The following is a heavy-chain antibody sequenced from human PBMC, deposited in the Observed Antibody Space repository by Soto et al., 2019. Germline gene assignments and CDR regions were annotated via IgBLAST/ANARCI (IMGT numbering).Heavy chain of an antibody. J-gene: IGHJ4*02. CDR3: TRGPRSTSTGTGAF. CDR2: INDDGIST. CDR1: GFTFSMFW. Sequence: GGSLRLSCAASGFTFSMFWMHWVRQVPGKGPEWVSRINDDGISTNYADSVKGRFTISRDNAKNILYLQMNALRVEDTAVYYCTRGPRSTSTGTGAFWGQGTLVTV. D-gene: IGHD1-1*01. V-gene: IGHV3-74*01.